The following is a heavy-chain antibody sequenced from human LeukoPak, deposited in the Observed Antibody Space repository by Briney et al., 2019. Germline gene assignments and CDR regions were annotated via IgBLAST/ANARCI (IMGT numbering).Heavy chain of an antibody. CDR3: TREDNWYFDL. CDR1: GFTFSDYY. J-gene: IGHJ2*01. CDR2: VSTDSTYT. V-gene: IGHV3-11*05. Sequence: GGSLRLSCTASGFTFSDYYMTWIRQAPGRGLEWLSYVSTDSTYTNYADSVKGRFTISRDNAKSSLYLQLNSLTAEDTAVYYCTREDNWYFDLWGRGTLVTVSS.